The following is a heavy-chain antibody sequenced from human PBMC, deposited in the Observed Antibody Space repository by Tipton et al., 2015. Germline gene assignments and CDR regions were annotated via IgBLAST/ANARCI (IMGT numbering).Heavy chain of an antibody. CDR3: ARWLQSGQYNWFDP. CDR2: IYTGDSDP. D-gene: IGHD5-24*01. J-gene: IGHJ5*02. V-gene: IGHV5-51*03. Sequence: QLVQSGAEVKKPGESLKISCKGSGYSFTSYWIGWVRQMPGKGLEWMGIIYTGDSDPTYSPSFQGQVTISVDTSISTAYLQWISLRASDTAIYYCARWLQSGQYNWFDPWGQGTVVTVSS. CDR1: GYSFTSYW.